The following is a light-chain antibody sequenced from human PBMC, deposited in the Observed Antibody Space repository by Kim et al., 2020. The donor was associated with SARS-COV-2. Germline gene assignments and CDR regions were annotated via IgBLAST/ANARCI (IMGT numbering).Light chain of an antibody. CDR2: AAS. CDR1: LAITNY. V-gene: IGKV1-27*01. J-gene: IGKJ4*01. CDR3: QMYTSVPLT. Sequence: SVGDRVTLPCRARLAITNYLAWYQQTPVNVPNLLIYAASTLQSGVPSRFSGGVSETDFTLTISCLQPEDVATNYCQMYTSVPLTFGGGSPVDI.